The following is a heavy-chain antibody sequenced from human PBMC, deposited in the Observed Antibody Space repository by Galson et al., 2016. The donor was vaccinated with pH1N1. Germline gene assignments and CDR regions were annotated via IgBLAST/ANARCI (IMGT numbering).Heavy chain of an antibody. D-gene: IGHD4-23*01. V-gene: IGHV3-23*01. Sequence: SLRLSCAASGFTFGTYAMTWVRQAPGKGLEWVSTISSSGGTTFYTDSVKGRFTISRDYSKNTLYLHMNSLRAGDTALYYCARGRYDYDGDFGFWGQGTLVTVSS. CDR1: GFTFGTYA. J-gene: IGHJ4*02. CDR3: ARGRYDYDGDFGF. CDR2: ISSSGGTT.